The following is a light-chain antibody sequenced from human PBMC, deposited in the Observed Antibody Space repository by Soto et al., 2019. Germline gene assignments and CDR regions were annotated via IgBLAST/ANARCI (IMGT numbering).Light chain of an antibody. CDR2: AAS. J-gene: IGKJ1*01. CDR1: QDISNY. Sequence: DIQMTQSPSSLSASVGDRVTITCRASQDISNYLAWFQQKPGGAPKSLIYAASSLHSGVPSRFSGGGSGTEFTLTISSLQPEDFATYYCQQYADYPRTFGQGTRVDIK. V-gene: IGKV1-16*01. CDR3: QQYADYPRT.